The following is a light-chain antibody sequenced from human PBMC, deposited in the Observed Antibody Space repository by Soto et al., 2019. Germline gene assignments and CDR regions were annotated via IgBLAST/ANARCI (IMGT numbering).Light chain of an antibody. V-gene: IGKV3-15*01. CDR3: QQYNKWRT. Sequence: EVVITHSPATLSVSPGERITLSCRSSQNINSHLAWYQQKPGQAPRLLIYGASTRATGIPARISGSGSGTEFTLTITSLQSEDFAVYYCQQYNKWRTFGQGTKVDIK. J-gene: IGKJ1*01. CDR2: GAS. CDR1: QNINSH.